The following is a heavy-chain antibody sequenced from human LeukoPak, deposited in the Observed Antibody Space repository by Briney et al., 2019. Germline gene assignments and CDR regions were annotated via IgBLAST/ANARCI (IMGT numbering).Heavy chain of an antibody. D-gene: IGHD2/OR15-2a*01. J-gene: IGHJ3*02. CDR2: IHHRGST. V-gene: IGHV4-34*01. CDR3: SRWAFPIYVFDI. CDR1: GGSFSGYY. Sequence: SETLSLTCAVYGGSFSGYYWSWIRQSPGKGLEWIGEIHHRGSTSYNPSFRSRVTIFGDTSMNQFSLKLGSVTAADTADYYCSRWAFPIYVFDIWGQGRMVTVSS.